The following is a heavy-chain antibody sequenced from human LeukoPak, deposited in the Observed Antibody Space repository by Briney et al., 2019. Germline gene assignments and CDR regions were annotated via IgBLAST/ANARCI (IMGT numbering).Heavy chain of an antibody. CDR1: GFTFSSYA. J-gene: IGHJ4*02. CDR3: AKGRGIVVVTACDY. V-gene: IGHV3-23*01. D-gene: IGHD2-21*02. CDR2: ISGSGGST. Sequence: GGSLRLSCAASGFTFSSYAMSWVRQAPGKGLKWVSGISGSGGSTYYADSVKGRFTISRDNSKNTLYLQMNSLGAEDTAVYYCAKGRGIVVVTACDYWGQGTLVTVSS.